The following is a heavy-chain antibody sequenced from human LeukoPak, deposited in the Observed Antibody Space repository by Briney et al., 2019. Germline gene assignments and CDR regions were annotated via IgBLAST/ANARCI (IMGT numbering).Heavy chain of an antibody. Sequence: SVKVSCKASRGTFSSYAISWVRQAPGQGLEWMGRIIPIFGTANYAQKFQGRVTITTDESTSTAYMELSSLRSEDTAVYYCARSARNRKQWLDEYYFDYWGQGTLVTVSS. D-gene: IGHD6-19*01. CDR2: IIPIFGTA. CDR3: ARSARNRKQWLDEYYFDY. CDR1: RGTFSSYA. J-gene: IGHJ4*02. V-gene: IGHV1-69*05.